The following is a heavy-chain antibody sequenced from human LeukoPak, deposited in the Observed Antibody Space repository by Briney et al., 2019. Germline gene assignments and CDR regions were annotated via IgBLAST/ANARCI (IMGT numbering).Heavy chain of an antibody. CDR1: GFSFSSYS. CDR3: AREGSGSPSTSFDY. Sequence: PGGSLRLSCAASGFSFSSYSMNWARQSPGKGLEWDSYISSSSSTISYADSVKGRFTISRDNAKNSLYLQMNSLRAEDTAVYYCAREGSGSPSTSFDYWGQGTLVTVSS. D-gene: IGHD1-26*01. V-gene: IGHV3-48*04. CDR2: ISSSSSTI. J-gene: IGHJ4*02.